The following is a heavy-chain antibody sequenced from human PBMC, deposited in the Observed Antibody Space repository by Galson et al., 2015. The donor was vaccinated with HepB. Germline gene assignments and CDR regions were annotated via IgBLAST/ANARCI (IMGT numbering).Heavy chain of an antibody. CDR3: ARVFWGWGWFDR. CDR1: GFTFSSYG. D-gene: IGHD7-27*01. V-gene: IGHV3-74*03. J-gene: IGHJ5*02. Sequence: SLRLSCAGSGFTFSSYGMHWLRQAPGKGLVWVSRISSDGSRTAYADSVKGRFTISRDNATNTLFLQMNSLRAEDTAMYYCARVFWGWGWFDRWGQGSLVTVSS. CDR2: ISSDGSRT.